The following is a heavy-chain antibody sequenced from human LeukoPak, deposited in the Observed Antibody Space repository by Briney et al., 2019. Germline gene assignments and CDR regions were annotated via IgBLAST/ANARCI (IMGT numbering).Heavy chain of an antibody. CDR1: GGSISSSSYY. D-gene: IGHD4-17*01. V-gene: IGHV4-39*02. CDR3: ARERAVTTYYYFDY. J-gene: IGHJ4*02. CDR2: IYCSGST. Sequence: PSETLSLTCTVSGGSISSSSYYWGWIRQPPGKGLEWIGSIYCSGSTYYNPSLKSRVTISVDTSKNQFSLKLSSVTAADTAVYYCARERAVTTYYYFDYWGQGTLVTVSS.